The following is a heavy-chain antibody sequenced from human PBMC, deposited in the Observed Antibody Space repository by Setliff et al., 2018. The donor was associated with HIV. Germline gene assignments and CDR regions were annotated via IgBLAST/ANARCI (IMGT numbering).Heavy chain of an antibody. V-gene: IGHV4-4*02. Sequence: SETLSLTCSVSRDSITNNYWWSWVRQPPGKGLEWIGEVRHGGSTNYNPTLKSRVTMSVDRSKNHLSLNVTSVTAADTAVYYCARGAINDYVSGRLTYLDTWGQGALVTVSS. CDR3: ARGAINDYVSGRLTYLDT. D-gene: IGHD3-16*01. CDR1: RDSITNNYW. J-gene: IGHJ4*01. CDR2: VRHGGST.